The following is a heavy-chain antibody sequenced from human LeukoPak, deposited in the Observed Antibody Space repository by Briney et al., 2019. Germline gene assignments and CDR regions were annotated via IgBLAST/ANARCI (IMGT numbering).Heavy chain of an antibody. CDR1: GFTVSSNY. J-gene: IGHJ3*02. CDR2: IYSGGT. V-gene: IGHV3-53*01. CDR3: AKSLLTTATGTGRAFDI. Sequence: GGSLRLSCAASGFTVSSNYMSWVRQAPGKGLEWVSSIYSGGTYYADSVKGRFTISRDNSKNTLYLQMNSLRAEDTAEYYCAKSLLTTATGTGRAFDIWGQGTMVTVSS. D-gene: IGHD1-1*01.